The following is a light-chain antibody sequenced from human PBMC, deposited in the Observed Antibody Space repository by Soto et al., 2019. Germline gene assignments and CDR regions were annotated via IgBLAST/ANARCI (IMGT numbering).Light chain of an antibody. CDR3: QQRNIWPTVT. CDR1: PSVTNF. V-gene: IGKV3-11*01. J-gene: IGKJ5*01. Sequence: EIVFTQSPATLSLSPGERATLSCRASPSVTNFLAWYPQKPGQAPRLLIYGAFNRANGIPARFSGSGSGTDLTLTISSLEPEDSAIYYCQQRNIWPTVTFGQGTRLEIK. CDR2: GAF.